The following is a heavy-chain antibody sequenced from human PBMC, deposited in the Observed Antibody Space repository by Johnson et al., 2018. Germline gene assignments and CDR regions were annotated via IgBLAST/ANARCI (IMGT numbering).Heavy chain of an antibody. Sequence: VQLVQSGGGVVQPGGSXRLSCAASGFTVSSNYMSWVRQAPGKGLEWVSVIYSGGSTYYADSVKGRFTIPRDNTKNTRYLQMNSLRDEDTAVYYCAREVGGSGSYSYYYYGMDVWGQGTTVTVSS. CDR2: IYSGGST. J-gene: IGHJ6*02. CDR1: GFTVSSNY. V-gene: IGHV3-53*01. CDR3: AREVGGSGSYSYYYYGMDV. D-gene: IGHD3-10*01.